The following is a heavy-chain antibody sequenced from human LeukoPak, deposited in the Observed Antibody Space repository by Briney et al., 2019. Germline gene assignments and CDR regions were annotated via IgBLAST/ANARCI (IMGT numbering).Heavy chain of an antibody. CDR2: FYYNGVT. J-gene: IGHJ5*02. Sequence: PSETLSLTCTVSGGSISTSDYLWAWVRQPPGKGLEGIGDFYYNGVTSYSPSLKSRVSISVDRSMNQFSLKLNSVTAADTAVYYCARVVVDVTRWFDPWGQGTLVTVSS. D-gene: IGHD2-15*01. CDR3: ARVVVDVTRWFDP. CDR1: GGSISTSDYL. V-gene: IGHV4-39*07.